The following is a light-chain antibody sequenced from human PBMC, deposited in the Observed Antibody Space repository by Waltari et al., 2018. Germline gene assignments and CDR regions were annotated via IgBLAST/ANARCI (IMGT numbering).Light chain of an antibody. Sequence: DIVMTQSPDSLSVSLGERATINCKSSLSILHSSENKNYLGWYQQKAGQSPKLLIYGASTRESGVPDRVSGSGSGTDFTLTISSLQAEDVAVYYCQQDYRTPFAFGPGTKVDIK. V-gene: IGKV4-1*01. J-gene: IGKJ3*01. CDR2: GAS. CDR1: LSILHSSENKNY. CDR3: QQDYRTPFA.